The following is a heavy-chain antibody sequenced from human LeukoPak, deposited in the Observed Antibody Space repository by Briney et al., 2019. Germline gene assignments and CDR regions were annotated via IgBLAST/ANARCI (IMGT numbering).Heavy chain of an antibody. CDR3: ARSLRVRGVPDYMDV. CDR1: GFTVSSNY. J-gene: IGHJ6*03. Sequence: GGSLRLSCAASGFTVSSNYMSWVRQAPGKGLEWVSVIYSGGSTYYADSVKGRFTISRDNSKNTLYLQMNSLRANDTAVYYCARSLRVRGVPDYMDVWGKGTTVTISS. D-gene: IGHD3-10*01. V-gene: IGHV3-53*01. CDR2: IYSGGST.